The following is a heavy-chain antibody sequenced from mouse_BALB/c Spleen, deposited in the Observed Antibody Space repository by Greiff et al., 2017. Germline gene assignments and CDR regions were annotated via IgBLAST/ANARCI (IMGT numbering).Heavy chain of an antibody. D-gene: IGHD4-1*01. CDR1: GYTFTSYW. CDR2: IYPGDGGT. V-gene: IGHV1-87*01. Sequence: VQLQQSGAELARPGASVKLSCKASGYTFTSYWMQWVKQRPGQGLEWIGAIYPGDGGTRYTQKFKGKATLTADKSSNTAYMQLSSLASEDSAVYYCARSSNWDHWFDYWGQGTLVTVSA. J-gene: IGHJ3*01. CDR3: ARSSNWDHWFDY.